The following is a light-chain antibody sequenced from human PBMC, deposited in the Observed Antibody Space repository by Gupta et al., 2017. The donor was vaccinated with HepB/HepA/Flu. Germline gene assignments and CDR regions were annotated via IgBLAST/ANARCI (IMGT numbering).Light chain of an antibody. CDR3: SAYARSSTYV. V-gene: IGLV2-14*01. Sequence: QSALTQPASVSGSPGQSTTISCTGTSSDVGDYNYVSWHQQYPGKAPKLMIYDVSKRPSGVANRFSGSKSGNTASLTISGLQAEDEADYYGSAYARSSTYVFGTGTKVTVL. CDR2: DVS. J-gene: IGLJ1*01. CDR1: SSDVGDYNY.